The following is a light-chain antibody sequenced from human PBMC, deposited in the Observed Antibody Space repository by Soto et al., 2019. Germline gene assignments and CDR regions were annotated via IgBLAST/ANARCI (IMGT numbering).Light chain of an antibody. CDR2: AAS. CDR3: QQLNSYPRT. J-gene: IGKJ1*01. CDR1: QAISHY. Sequence: DIQLTQSPSFLSASVGDRVAITCRASQAISHYLAWYQQKPGRAPKVLIYAASTLQRGVPLRFSGSGSGTEFTLTISSLQPEDFATYYCQQLNSYPRTFGQGTKVEIK. V-gene: IGKV1-9*01.